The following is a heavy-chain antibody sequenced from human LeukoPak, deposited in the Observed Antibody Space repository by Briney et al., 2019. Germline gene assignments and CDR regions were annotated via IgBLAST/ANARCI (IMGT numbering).Heavy chain of an antibody. V-gene: IGHV4-39*01. CDR3: ARHASDYVWGSYRYGNAFDI. CDR1: GGSVSSGSYY. J-gene: IGHJ3*02. Sequence: KSSETLSLTCTVSGGSVSSGSYYWGWIRQPPGKGLEWIGSIYYSGSTYYNPSLKSRVTISVDTSKNQFSLKLSSVTAADTAVYYCARHASDYVWGSYRYGNAFDIWGQGTMVTVSS. CDR2: IYYSGST. D-gene: IGHD3-16*02.